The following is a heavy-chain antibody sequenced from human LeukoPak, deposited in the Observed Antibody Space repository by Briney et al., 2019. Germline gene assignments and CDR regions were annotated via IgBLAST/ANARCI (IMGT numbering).Heavy chain of an antibody. Sequence: SDTLSLTCTVSDDSISSYYWSWIRQPPGKGVEWIGYIYSRGHTKYTSSLESRVTISAHTSKNQLSLKLTSVSATDTAVYYCARARGTFDTWGQGTMVTVSS. J-gene: IGHJ3*02. CDR1: DDSISSYY. CDR3: ARARGTFDT. D-gene: IGHD2-15*01. V-gene: IGHV4-4*09. CDR2: IYSRGHT.